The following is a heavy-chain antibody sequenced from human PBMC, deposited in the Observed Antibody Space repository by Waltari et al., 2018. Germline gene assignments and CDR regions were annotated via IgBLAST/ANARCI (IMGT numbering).Heavy chain of an antibody. D-gene: IGHD6-6*01. Sequence: EVQLVESGGGLVQPGRSLRLSCAASGFTFDAYAMHWVRQAPGKGLEWVSGISWNSGSIGYADSVKGRFIISRDNAKNSLYLQMNSLRAEDTALYYCAKVRIPARLLSVVVTDLEFEYWGQGTLVTVAS. CDR1: GFTFDAYA. CDR2: ISWNSGSI. CDR3: AKVRIPARLLSVVVTDLEFEY. J-gene: IGHJ4*02. V-gene: IGHV3-9*01.